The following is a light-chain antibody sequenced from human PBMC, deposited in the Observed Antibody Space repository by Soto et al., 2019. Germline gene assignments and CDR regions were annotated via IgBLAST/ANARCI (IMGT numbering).Light chain of an antibody. CDR2: GAY. CDR1: QSVSNNY. V-gene: IGKV3-20*01. J-gene: IGKJ1*01. CDR3: QHYGSLSWT. Sequence: EIMLTQSPGTLSLSPGERATLSCRASQSVSNNYLAWYQQKPGQAPRIIIFGAYGRATGIPDRFSGSGSGTDFTLTISRLEPEDFAVYYCQHYGSLSWTFGQGTKVDIK.